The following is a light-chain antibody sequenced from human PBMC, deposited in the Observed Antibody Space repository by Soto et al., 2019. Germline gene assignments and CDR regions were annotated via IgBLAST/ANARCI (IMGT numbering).Light chain of an antibody. Sequence: QSALTQPASVSGSPGQSITISCTGTSRDVGSYNLVSWYQQHPGKAPKLMIYEGSKRPSGVSNRFSGSKSGNTASPTISALQAEDEADYDCCSYAGSSTSYVFGTGTKGTVL. CDR1: SRDVGSYNL. V-gene: IGLV2-23*01. CDR3: CSYAGSSTSYV. CDR2: EGS. J-gene: IGLJ1*01.